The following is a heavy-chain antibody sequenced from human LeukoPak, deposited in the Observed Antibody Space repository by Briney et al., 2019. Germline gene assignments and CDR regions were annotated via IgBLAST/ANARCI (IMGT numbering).Heavy chain of an antibody. Sequence: GGSLRLSCAASGFTVSRNYMSWVRQAPGKGLEWVSIIYSGGSTYYADSVTGRFTISRDNSKNTLYLQMNSLRAEGTAVYYCARGEENWRQGTLVSVSS. V-gene: IGHV3-66*01. CDR2: IYSGGST. CDR3: ARGEEN. J-gene: IGHJ4*02. CDR1: GFTVSRNY.